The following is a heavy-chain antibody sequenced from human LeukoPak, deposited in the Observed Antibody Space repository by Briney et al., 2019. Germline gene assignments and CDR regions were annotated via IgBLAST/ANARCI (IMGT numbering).Heavy chain of an antibody. Sequence: PGGSLRLSCAASVFTFSSYAMHWVRQAPGKGLEYVSAISSNGGSTYYANSVKGRFTISRDNSKNTLYLQMGSLRAEDMAVYYCARSLSGLTYGASPFDYWGQGTLVTVSS. J-gene: IGHJ4*02. CDR1: VFTFSSYA. CDR3: ARSLSGLTYGASPFDY. D-gene: IGHD4-17*01. V-gene: IGHV3-64*01. CDR2: ISSNGGST.